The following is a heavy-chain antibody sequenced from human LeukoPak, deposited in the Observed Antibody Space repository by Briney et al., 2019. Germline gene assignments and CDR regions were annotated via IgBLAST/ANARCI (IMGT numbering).Heavy chain of an antibody. CDR1: SGSFNDHY. V-gene: IGHV4-34*01. J-gene: IGHJ5*02. CDR2: IDHSGST. D-gene: IGHD2-2*02. Sequence: SETLSLTCAVYSGSFNDHYWSWIRQSPGKGPEWIGQIDHSGSTAYTSSLKSRVTMSVDPSKNQFSLRLISVTAADTAVYYCARKAIIVVVPAAINNSANWFDPWGQGTLVTVSS. CDR3: ARKAIIVVVPAAINNSANWFDP.